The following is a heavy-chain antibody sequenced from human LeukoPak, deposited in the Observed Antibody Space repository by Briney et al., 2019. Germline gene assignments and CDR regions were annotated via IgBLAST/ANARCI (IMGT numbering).Heavy chain of an antibody. D-gene: IGHD3-10*01. J-gene: IGHJ4*02. CDR2: IYYSGST. V-gene: IGHV4-39*01. Sequence: SETLSLTCTVSGGSISSSSYYWGWIRQPPGKGLEWIGRIYYSGSTYYNPSLKSRVTISVDTSKNQFSLKLISVTAADTAVYYCARQSPYLYGSGSFDYWGQGTLVTVSS. CDR3: ARQSPYLYGSGSFDY. CDR1: GGSISSSSYY.